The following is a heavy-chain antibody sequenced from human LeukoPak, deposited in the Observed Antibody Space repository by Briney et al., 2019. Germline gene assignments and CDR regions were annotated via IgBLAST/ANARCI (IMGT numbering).Heavy chain of an antibody. V-gene: IGHV1-69*13. J-gene: IGHJ4*02. D-gene: IGHD1-1*01. CDR1: GYTFTSYG. CDR3: ARVGVRSLNY. Sequence: ASVKVSCKASGYTFTSYGISWVRQAPGQGLQWMGGIIPIFGTANYAQKFQGRVTITADESTSTAYMELSSLRSEDTAVYYCARVGVRSLNYWGQGTLVTVSS. CDR2: IIPIFGTA.